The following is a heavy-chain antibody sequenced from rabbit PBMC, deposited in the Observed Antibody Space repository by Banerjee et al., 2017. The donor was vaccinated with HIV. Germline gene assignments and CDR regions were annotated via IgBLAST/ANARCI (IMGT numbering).Heavy chain of an antibody. V-gene: IGHV1S45*01. D-gene: IGHD2-1*01. CDR3: ARDEAGDGACALDL. Sequence: QEQLEESGGDLVKPEGSLTLTCTASGFSFSSGYWMCWVRQAPGKGLEWIGCIGIGSGTTYYASWAKGRFTITKTSSTTVTLQMTSLTAADTATYFCARDEAGDGACALDLWGPGTLVTVS. CDR2: IGIGSGTT. CDR1: GFSFSSGYW. J-gene: IGHJ4*01.